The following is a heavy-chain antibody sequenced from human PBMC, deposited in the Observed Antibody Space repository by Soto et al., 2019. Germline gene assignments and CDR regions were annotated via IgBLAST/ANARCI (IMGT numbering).Heavy chain of an antibody. J-gene: IGHJ5*02. CDR1: GGTVASSHW. D-gene: IGHD2-21*02. CDR2: VYHTGDT. V-gene: IGHV4-4*02. CDR3: AREIVTAGGNNYFDP. Sequence: ASETLSLTCGVSGGTVASSHWWSWVRQSPGRGLEWIGNVYHTGDTNFNPSLQSRVTFSVDKSNNQFSLRLTSVTAADKAVYFCAREIVTAGGNNYFDPWGPGTLVTVSS.